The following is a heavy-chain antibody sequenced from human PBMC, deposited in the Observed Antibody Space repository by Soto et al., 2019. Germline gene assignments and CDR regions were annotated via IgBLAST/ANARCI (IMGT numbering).Heavy chain of an antibody. CDR3: AEGSWKYSSSWYWFDP. CDR1: GGTFSSYA. V-gene: IGHV1-69*13. J-gene: IGHJ5*02. D-gene: IGHD6-13*01. Sequence: ASVKVSCKASGGTFSSYAISWVRQAPGQGLEWMGGIIPIFGTANYAQKFQGRVTITADESTSTAYMELSSLRSEDTAVYYCAEGSWKYSSSWYWFDPWGQGTRVTVSS. CDR2: IIPIFGTA.